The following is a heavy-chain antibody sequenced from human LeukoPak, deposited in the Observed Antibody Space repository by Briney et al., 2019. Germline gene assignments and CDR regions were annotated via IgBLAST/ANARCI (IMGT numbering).Heavy chain of an antibody. D-gene: IGHD6-19*01. CDR2: IYYSGST. J-gene: IGHJ4*02. Sequence: SETLSLTCSVSGGSVTSGSYYWSWIRQPPGKELEWIGYIYYSGSTYYNPSLKSRVTISVDTSKNQFSLKLSSVTAADTAVYYCARAISGYSSGWSFDYWGQGTLVTVSS. V-gene: IGHV4-31*03. CDR1: GGSVTSGSYY. CDR3: ARAISGYSSGWSFDY.